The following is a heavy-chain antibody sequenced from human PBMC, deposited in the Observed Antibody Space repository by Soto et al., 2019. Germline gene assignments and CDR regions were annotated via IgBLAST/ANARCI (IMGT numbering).Heavy chain of an antibody. CDR3: ARVSGSYYEETGPPAY. D-gene: IGHD1-26*01. CDR1: GYTFTSYG. J-gene: IGHJ4*02. V-gene: IGHV1-18*01. Sequence: ASVKVSCKASGYTFTSYGISWVRQAPGQGLEWMGWISAYNGNTNYAQKLQGRVTMTTDTSTSTAYMELRSLRSDDTAVYYCARVSGSYYEETGPPAYWGQGTLVTVSS. CDR2: ISAYNGNT.